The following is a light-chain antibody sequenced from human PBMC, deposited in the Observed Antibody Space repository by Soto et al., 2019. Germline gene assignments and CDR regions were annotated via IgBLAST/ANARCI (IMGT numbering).Light chain of an antibody. CDR2: AAS. CDR3: QQSYSTPRT. J-gene: IGKJ1*01. V-gene: IGKV1-39*01. CDR1: QSISSY. Sequence: DIQMTQSPSSLSASVGDRVTITCRASQSISSYFNWYQQKPGKAPKLLIYAASSLQSGVTSRFSGSGSGTDFTLTISSRQPEDFATYYCQQSYSTPRTFGQGTKVEIK.